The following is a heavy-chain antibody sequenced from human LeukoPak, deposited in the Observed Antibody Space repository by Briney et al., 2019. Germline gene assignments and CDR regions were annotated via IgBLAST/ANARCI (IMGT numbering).Heavy chain of an antibody. J-gene: IGHJ4*02. CDR2: IYSGGSS. CDR1: GFTVSSNY. CDR3: ARDPVGPTAFDY. Sequence: GGSLRLSCAASGFTVSSNYMSWVRQTPGKGLEWVPVIYSGGSSYYADSVKGRFTISRDISKNTFYLQMNSLRAEDTAVYYCARDPVGPTAFDYWGQGTLVTVSS. D-gene: IGHD4-23*01. V-gene: IGHV3-66*01.